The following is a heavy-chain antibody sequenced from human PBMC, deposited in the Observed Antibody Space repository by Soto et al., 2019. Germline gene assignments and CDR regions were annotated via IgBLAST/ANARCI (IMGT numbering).Heavy chain of an antibody. Sequence: ASVKVSCKASGYTFTGYYMHWVRQAPGQGLEWMGWINPNSGGTNYAQKFQGRVTMTRDTSISTAYMELSRLRSDDTAVYYCARDAHCSSTSCYTDDYYYYGMDVWGQGTTVTVSS. V-gene: IGHV1-2*02. CDR2: INPNSGGT. CDR3: ARDAHCSSTSCYTDDYYYYGMDV. D-gene: IGHD2-2*02. J-gene: IGHJ6*02. CDR1: GYTFTGYY.